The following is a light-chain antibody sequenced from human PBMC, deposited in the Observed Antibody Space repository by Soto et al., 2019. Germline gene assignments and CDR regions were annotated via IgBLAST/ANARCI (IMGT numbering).Light chain of an antibody. CDR3: QQYNSYQGT. CDR2: DAS. Sequence: DIQMTQSPSTLSASVGDRVTITCRASQSISSWLAWYQQKPGKAPKLLIYDASSLESGVPSRLSGSGSGTEFTLTISSLQPDDFATYYCQQYNSYQGTFGQGTKLEIK. J-gene: IGKJ2*01. V-gene: IGKV1-5*01. CDR1: QSISSW.